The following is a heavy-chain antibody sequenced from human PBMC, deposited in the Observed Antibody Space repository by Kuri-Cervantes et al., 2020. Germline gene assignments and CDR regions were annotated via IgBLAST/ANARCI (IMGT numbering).Heavy chain of an antibody. CDR3: AHRDVATFSFGH. Sequence: SGPTLVKPTQTLTLTCTFSGFPLSARGVGVGWIRQPPGKALEWLALIYWDDDKRYSPSLKSRLTITKDTSKNQVVLTMTNMDPVDTATYYCAHRDVATFSFGHWGQGTLVTVSS. CDR1: GFPLSARGVG. D-gene: IGHD3-10*01. CDR2: IYWDDDK. J-gene: IGHJ4*02. V-gene: IGHV2-5*02.